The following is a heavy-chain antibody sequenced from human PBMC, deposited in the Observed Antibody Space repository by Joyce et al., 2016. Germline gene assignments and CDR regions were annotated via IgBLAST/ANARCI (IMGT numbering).Heavy chain of an antibody. D-gene: IGHD3-22*01. CDR2: ISSDSTYI. CDR3: ARGGIVYDYSMDL. V-gene: IGHV3-21*02. Sequence: EVQLVESGGGLVMPGGSLRISCAASGFTFSTSSMSWFRRAPGKGLEWVSAISSDSTYIFYADSVKGRFTVSRDNAKNSLYLQMNSLRAEDTAVFFCARGGIVYDYSMDLWGQGTTVTVSS. J-gene: IGHJ6*02. CDR1: GFTFSTSS.